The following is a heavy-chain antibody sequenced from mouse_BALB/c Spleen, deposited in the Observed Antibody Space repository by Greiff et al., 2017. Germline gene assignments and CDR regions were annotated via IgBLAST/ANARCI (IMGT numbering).Heavy chain of an antibody. Sequence: QVQLKQSAAELARPGASVKMSCKASGYTFTSYTMHWVKQRPGQGLEWIGYINPSSGYTEYNQKFKDKTTLTADKSSSTAYMQLSSLTSEDSAVYYCARITTVVDTFDYWGQGTTLTVSS. CDR2: INPSSGYT. CDR3: ARITTVVDTFDY. D-gene: IGHD1-1*01. J-gene: IGHJ2*01. V-gene: IGHV1-4*02. CDR1: GYTFTSYT.